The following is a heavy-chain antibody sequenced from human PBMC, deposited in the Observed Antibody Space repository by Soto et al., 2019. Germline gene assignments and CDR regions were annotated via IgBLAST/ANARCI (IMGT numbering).Heavy chain of an antibody. Sequence: TLSLTCTVSGGSISSGGYYWSWIRQHPGKGLEWIGYIYYSGSTYYNPSLKSRVTISVDTSKNQFSLKLSSVTAADTAVYYCAGSSGYRLDAFDIWGQGPMVTVS. CDR3: AGSSGYRLDAFDI. J-gene: IGHJ3*02. D-gene: IGHD3-22*01. CDR2: IYYSGST. V-gene: IGHV4-31*03. CDR1: GGSISSGGYY.